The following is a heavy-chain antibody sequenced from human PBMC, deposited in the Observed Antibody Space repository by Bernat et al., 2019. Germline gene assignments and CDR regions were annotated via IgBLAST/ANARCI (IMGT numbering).Heavy chain of an antibody. CDR3: ARDRAGQRPREQQVVRWFDP. D-gene: IGHD6-13*01. J-gene: IGHJ5*02. CDR1: GFTFSSSG. V-gene: IGHV3-33*01. CDR2: IWYDGSKT. Sequence: QVHLVESGGGVVQPGRSLRLSCAASGFTFSSSGMHWVRQAPGKGLEWLAVIWYDGSKTYYADSVKGRFTVSRDNSKNTFYLEMNSLRAEDTAVYYCARDRAGQRPREQQVVRWFDPWGQGTLVTVSP.